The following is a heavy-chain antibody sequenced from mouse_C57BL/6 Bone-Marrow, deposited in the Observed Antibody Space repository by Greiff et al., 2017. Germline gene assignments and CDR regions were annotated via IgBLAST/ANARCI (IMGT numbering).Heavy chain of an antibody. CDR1: GFTFSSYG. Sequence: EVQLQESGGDLVKPGGSLKLSCAASGFTFSSYGMSWVRQTPDKRLEWVATISSGGSYTYYPDSVKGRFTISRDNAKNTLYLQMSSLNSEDTAMYDCARQGRGYAMDYWGQGTSVTVSS. V-gene: IGHV5-6*01. CDR3: ARQGRGYAMDY. CDR2: ISSGGSYT. J-gene: IGHJ4*01.